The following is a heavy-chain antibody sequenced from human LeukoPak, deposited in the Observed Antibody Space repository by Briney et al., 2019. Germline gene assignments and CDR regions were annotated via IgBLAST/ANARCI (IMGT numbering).Heavy chain of an antibody. CDR3: ARDVSGNPDY. V-gene: IGHV3-7*01. D-gene: IGHD4-23*01. Sequence: GGSLRLSCAASGFTFSNYWMAWVRQAPGKGLEWVANIKQDGIEKNYVDSVKGRYTISRGNTKNSLYLEMNSLRVEDTALYYCARDVSGNPDYWGQGTLVTVSS. CDR2: IKQDGIEK. J-gene: IGHJ4*02. CDR1: GFTFSNYW.